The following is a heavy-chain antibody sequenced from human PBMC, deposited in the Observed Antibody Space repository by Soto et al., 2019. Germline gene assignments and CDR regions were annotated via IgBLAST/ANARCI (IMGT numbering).Heavy chain of an antibody. D-gene: IGHD4-17*01. J-gene: IGHJ6*02. CDR2: ISSSTSYI. Sequence: EVQLVESGGGLVKPGGSLRLSCAASGFTFSSYSMNWVRQAPGKWLEWVSSISSSTSYIYYADSVKGRFTISRDNAKNSLYLQMNSLRAEDTAVYYCARMGSVTTFSWSDYYYGMDVWGQGTKVTVSS. V-gene: IGHV3-21*01. CDR1: GFTFSSYS. CDR3: ARMGSVTTFSWSDYYYGMDV.